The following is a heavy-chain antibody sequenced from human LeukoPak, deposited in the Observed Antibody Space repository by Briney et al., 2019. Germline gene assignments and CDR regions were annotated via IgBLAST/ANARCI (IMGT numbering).Heavy chain of an antibody. J-gene: IGHJ4*02. CDR2: IYTSGST. D-gene: IGHD6-13*01. V-gene: IGHV4-4*09. CDR3: ARLSESAGIDY. Sequence: SETLPLTCTVSGGSISSYYWSWIRPPPGKGLEWIGYIYTSGSTNYNPSLKSRVTISVDTSKNQFSLKLSSVTAADTAVYYCARLSESAGIDYWGQGTLVTVSS. CDR1: GGSISSYY.